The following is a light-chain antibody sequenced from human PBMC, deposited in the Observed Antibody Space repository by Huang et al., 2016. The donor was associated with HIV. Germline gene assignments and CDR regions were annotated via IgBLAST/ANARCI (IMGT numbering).Light chain of an antibody. V-gene: IGKV1-39*01. J-gene: IGKJ4*02. Sequence: IQMDQSPSSLSAFVGDRVTISGRSNYPISRFLNWYHQKPGKAPRLLIYGGSSLQSDVPSRFSGSGFGTDFTLTISGLQPEDLGTYYCQESYSSPVTSFGGGTRLEIK. CDR2: GGS. CDR3: QESYSSPVTS. CDR1: YPISRF.